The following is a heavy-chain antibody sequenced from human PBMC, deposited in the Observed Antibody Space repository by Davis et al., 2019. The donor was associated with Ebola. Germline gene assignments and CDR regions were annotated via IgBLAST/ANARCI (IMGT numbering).Heavy chain of an antibody. D-gene: IGHD2-21*02. V-gene: IGHV4-59*01. CDR2: GYYSGVT. CDR3: ARDCGGDCYSDAFDI. J-gene: IGHJ3*02. Sequence: PSETLSLTCTVSGGSISTYYWSWIRQPPGGGLEWIGYGYYSGVTNYNPSLKSRVTVSVDTSNNQFSLKMTSVTAADTAVYYCARDCGGDCYSDAFDIWGQGTMVTVSS. CDR1: GGSISTYY.